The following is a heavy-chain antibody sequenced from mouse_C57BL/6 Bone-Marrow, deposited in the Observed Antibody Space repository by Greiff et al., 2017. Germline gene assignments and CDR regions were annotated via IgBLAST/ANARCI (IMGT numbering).Heavy chain of an antibody. CDR2: IYPRSGNT. Sequence: QVQLQQSGAELARPGASVKLSCKASGYTFTSYGISWVKQRTGQGLEWIGEIYPRSGNTYYNEKFKGKATLTADKSSSTAYMEFRSLTSEDSAVYFCARSDYGAWFAYWGQGTLVTVSA. D-gene: IGHD1-1*01. CDR3: ARSDYGAWFAY. J-gene: IGHJ3*01. V-gene: IGHV1-81*01. CDR1: GYTFTSYG.